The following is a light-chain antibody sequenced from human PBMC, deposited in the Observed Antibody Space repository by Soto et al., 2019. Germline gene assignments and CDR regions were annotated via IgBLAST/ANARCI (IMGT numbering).Light chain of an antibody. J-gene: IGKJ2*01. CDR2: GAS. Sequence: EVGMTQSPATLSVSPGERATLSCRASQSIRSNLAWYQQSPGKAPKLLIFGASTRATGIPARFSGSGSGTDFTLNISSLQYEDFAVYYCQQYNDWPLYTFGQGTKLEIK. V-gene: IGKV3D-15*01. CDR3: QQYNDWPLYT. CDR1: QSIRSN.